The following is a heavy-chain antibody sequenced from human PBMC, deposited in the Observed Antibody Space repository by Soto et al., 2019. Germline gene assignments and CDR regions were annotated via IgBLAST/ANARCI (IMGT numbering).Heavy chain of an antibody. CDR2: INTSGGST. CDR1: GYTFTSYY. CDR3: IRDVLNSWYYYGTGSEAYFDS. Sequence: QVQLVQSGAEVKKPGASVKVSCKASGYTFTSYYMHWVRQAPGQGLEWMGIINTSGGSTTYAQKFQGRVTMTRDTSPSTVYMELSSLRSEDTAVYHCIRDVLNSWYYYGTGSEAYFDSWGQGTPVTVSS. D-gene: IGHD3-10*01. J-gene: IGHJ4*02. V-gene: IGHV1-46*03.